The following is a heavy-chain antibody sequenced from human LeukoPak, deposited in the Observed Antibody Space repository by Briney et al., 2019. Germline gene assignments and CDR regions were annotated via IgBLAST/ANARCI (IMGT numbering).Heavy chain of an antibody. CDR3: ASHSGSYSH. J-gene: IGHJ4*02. Sequence: GGSLRLSCAASGFTFSSYSMNWVRQAPGKGLEWVSYISSSSTIYYADSVKGRFTISRDNAKNSLYLQMNSLRAEDTAVYYCASHSGSYSHWGQGTLVTVSS. D-gene: IGHD1-26*01. CDR2: ISSSSTI. CDR1: GFTFSSYS. V-gene: IGHV3-48*01.